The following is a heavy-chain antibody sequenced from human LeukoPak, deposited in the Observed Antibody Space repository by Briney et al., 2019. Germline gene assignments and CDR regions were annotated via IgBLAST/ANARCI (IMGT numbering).Heavy chain of an antibody. V-gene: IGHV1-18*01. Sequence: ASVKVSCKASGYTFTSYDINWVRQAPGQGLEWMGWISAYNGNTNYAQKLQGRVTMTTDTSTSTAYMELRSLRSDDTAVYYCASGNTYYYDSSGYRYYYGMDVWGQGTTVTVSS. D-gene: IGHD3-22*01. CDR3: ASGNTYYYDSSGYRYYYGMDV. CDR2: ISAYNGNT. J-gene: IGHJ6*02. CDR1: GYTFTSYD.